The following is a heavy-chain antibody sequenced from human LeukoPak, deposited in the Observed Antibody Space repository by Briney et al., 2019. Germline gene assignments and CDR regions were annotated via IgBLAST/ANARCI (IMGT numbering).Heavy chain of an antibody. J-gene: IGHJ4*02. Sequence: HGESLRISCKGYGYSFTSYWIIWVRQMPGKGLEWMGRIDPSDSYTNYSPSLQGHVTISADKSISAAYLQWSNLKASDTAMYYCARARGDHYSFDYWGQGTLVTVSP. CDR3: ARARGDHYSFDY. D-gene: IGHD3-10*01. CDR1: GYSFTSYW. V-gene: IGHV5-10-1*01. CDR2: IDPSDSYT.